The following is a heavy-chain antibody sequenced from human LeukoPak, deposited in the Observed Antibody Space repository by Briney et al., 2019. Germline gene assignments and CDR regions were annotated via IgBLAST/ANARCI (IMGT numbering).Heavy chain of an antibody. V-gene: IGHV3-7*01. CDR3: ARAGLLWFGESYFDY. Sequence: GGSLRLSCAASGFTFSSYWMTWVRQAPGKGLEWVANIKEDGSEKHYGDSVKGRFTISRDNAKNSLYLQMTSLRAEDTAVYYFARAGLLWFGESYFDYWGQGTLVTVSS. CDR1: GFTFSSYW. CDR2: IKEDGSEK. D-gene: IGHD3-10*01. J-gene: IGHJ4*02.